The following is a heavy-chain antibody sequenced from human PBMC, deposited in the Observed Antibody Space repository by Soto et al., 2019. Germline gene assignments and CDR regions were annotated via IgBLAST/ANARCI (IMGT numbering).Heavy chain of an antibody. J-gene: IGHJ4*02. CDR2: FDPEDGET. D-gene: IGHD3-10*01. CDR3: AASPLYYGSGSSDY. V-gene: IGHV1-24*01. CDR1: GYTLTELS. Sequence: ASVTVSCTVSGYTLTELSMHWVRQAPGKGLEWMGGFDPEDGETIYAQKFQGRVTMTEDTSTDTAYMELSSLRSEDTAVYYCAASPLYYGSGSSDYWGQGTLVTVSS.